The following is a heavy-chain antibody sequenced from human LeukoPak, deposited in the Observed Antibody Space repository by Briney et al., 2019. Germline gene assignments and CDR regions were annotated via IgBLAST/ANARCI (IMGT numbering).Heavy chain of an antibody. CDR1: GYTFTSYA. D-gene: IGHD6-13*01. CDR3: ARAFGSAAPFDP. J-gene: IGHJ5*02. V-gene: IGHV1-3*02. CDR2: SNAGNGNT. Sequence: ASVKVSCKASGYTFTSYAMHWVRQAPGQRLEWMGWSNAGNGNTKYTQEFQGRVTMTTDTSTSTAYMELRSLRSDDTAVYYCARAFGSAAPFDPWGQGTLVTVSS.